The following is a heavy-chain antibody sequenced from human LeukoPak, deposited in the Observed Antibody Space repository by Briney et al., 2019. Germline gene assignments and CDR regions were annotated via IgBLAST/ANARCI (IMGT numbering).Heavy chain of an antibody. Sequence: GGSLRLSCAASGFTFSDYYMSWIRQAPGKGLEWVSYISSSGSTIYYADSVKGRFTISRDNAKNSLYLQMNSLRAEDTALYYCAKDTSNYVHYYYYMDVWGKGTTVTVSS. J-gene: IGHJ6*03. V-gene: IGHV3-11*01. CDR3: AKDTSNYVHYYYYMDV. CDR1: GFTFSDYY. D-gene: IGHD4-11*01. CDR2: ISSSGSTI.